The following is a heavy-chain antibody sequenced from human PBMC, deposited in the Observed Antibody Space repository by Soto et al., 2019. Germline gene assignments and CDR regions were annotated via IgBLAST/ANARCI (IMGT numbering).Heavy chain of an antibody. CDR2: IWYDGSNK. Sequence: QVQLVESGGGVVQPGRSLRLSCAASGFTFSSYGMHWVRQAPSKGLEWVAVIWYDGSNKYYADSVKGRFTISRDNSKNTLYLQMNSLRAEDTAVYYFARESNWKFFDYWGQGTLVTVSS. D-gene: IGHD1-20*01. CDR1: GFTFSSYG. V-gene: IGHV3-33*01. J-gene: IGHJ4*02. CDR3: ARESNWKFFDY.